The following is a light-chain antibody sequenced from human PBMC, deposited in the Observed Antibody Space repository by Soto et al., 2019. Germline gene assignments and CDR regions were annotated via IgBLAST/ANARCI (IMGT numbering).Light chain of an antibody. CDR3: QQYNNWPWM. CDR2: GAS. V-gene: IGKV3-15*01. Sequence: EIVMTQSPATLSVSPGGRATLSCRASQSISDTLAWYQQKPGQAPRLLIHGASTRATGFPARFSGSGSGTDFTLTISSLQSEDFAVYYCQQYNNWPWMFGQGTKVEIK. J-gene: IGKJ1*01. CDR1: QSISDT.